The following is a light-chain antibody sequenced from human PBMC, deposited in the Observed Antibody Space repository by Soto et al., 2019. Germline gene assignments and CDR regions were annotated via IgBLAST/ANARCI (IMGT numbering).Light chain of an antibody. V-gene: IGLV2-14*01. J-gene: IGLJ1*01. CDR1: TSDVGGYDY. Sequence: QSALTQPASVSGSPGQSITVACTGTTSDVGGYDYVAWYQQHPGKAPKLMIYDVSSRPSGVSNRFSGSKSGNTASLTSSGRQAEDEADYFCSSYLGRSTISGVFGTGTKLTVL. CDR3: SSYLGRSTISGV. CDR2: DVS.